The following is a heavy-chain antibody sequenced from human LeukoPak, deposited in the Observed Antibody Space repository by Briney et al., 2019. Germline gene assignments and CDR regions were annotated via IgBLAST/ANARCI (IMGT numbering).Heavy chain of an antibody. J-gene: IGHJ3*02. V-gene: IGHV3-23*01. CDR1: GFTVSSNY. Sequence: PGGSLRLSCAASGFTVSSNYMSWVRQAPGKGLEWVAAVSGSGDTTYYADSVKSRFTISRDNFKNTLFLQMSSLRADDTAVYYCAKSGFISGEGAFDMWGQGTMVTVSP. CDR3: AKSGFISGEGAFDM. D-gene: IGHD2-21*01. CDR2: VSGSGDTT.